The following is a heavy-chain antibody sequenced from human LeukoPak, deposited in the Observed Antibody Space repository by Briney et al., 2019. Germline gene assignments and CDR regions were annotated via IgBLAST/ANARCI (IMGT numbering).Heavy chain of an antibody. CDR2: IRSKVENETT. V-gene: IGHV3-15*05. CDR1: GFTFTAAS. CDR3: TTGNP. Sequence: GGSLRLSCATSGFTFTAASMSWVRQAPGKGLEWIGLIRSKVENETTEYAAPVKGRFSISRDDSKATLYLEMKSLKVDNTGVYYCTTGNPWGQGTLVTV. J-gene: IGHJ1*01.